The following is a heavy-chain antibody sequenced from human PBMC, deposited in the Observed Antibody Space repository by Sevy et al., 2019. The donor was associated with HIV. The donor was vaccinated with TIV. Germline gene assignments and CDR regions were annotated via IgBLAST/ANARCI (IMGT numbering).Heavy chain of an antibody. CDR3: SRDKAWAFDI. CDR1: GFTFSTNS. Sequence: GGSLRLSCAASGFTFSTNSMNWVRQAPGKGVEWVSYITSNSNKIYYADSVKGRFTISRDNAKNSLYLQMNSLRDEDTAVYYCSRDKAWAFDIWGQGTMVTVSS. V-gene: IGHV3-48*02. J-gene: IGHJ3*02. CDR2: ITSNSNKI.